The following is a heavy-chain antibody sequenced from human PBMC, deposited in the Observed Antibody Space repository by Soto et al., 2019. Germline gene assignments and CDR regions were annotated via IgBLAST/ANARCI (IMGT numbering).Heavy chain of an antibody. J-gene: IGHJ4*02. CDR2: IDHSGST. CDR1: GGSFSGFS. V-gene: IGHV4-34*01. CDR3: ARSATYDY. Sequence: QVQLQQWGAGLLKPSETLSLTCAVYGGSFSGFSWTWIRQPPGKGLEWIGEIDHSGSTTYNPSLKSRVTISGDKSKKQFSLRLSSVTAADTAAYYCARSATYDYWGQGTLVTVSS. D-gene: IGHD1-26*01.